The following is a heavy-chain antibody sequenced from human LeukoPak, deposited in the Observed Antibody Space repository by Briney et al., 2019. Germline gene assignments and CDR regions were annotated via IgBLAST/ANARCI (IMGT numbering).Heavy chain of an antibody. CDR3: TRDYDFWSGYYTDYYYYYMDV. CDR1: GFTFGDYA. Sequence: NPGRSLRLSCTASGFTFGDYAMSWFRQAPGKGLEWVGFIRSKAYGGTTEYAASVKGRFTISRDDSKSIAYLQMNSLKTEDTAVYYCTRDYDFWSGYYTDYYYYYMDVWGKGTTVTVSS. V-gene: IGHV3-49*05. D-gene: IGHD3-3*01. J-gene: IGHJ6*03. CDR2: IRSKAYGGTT.